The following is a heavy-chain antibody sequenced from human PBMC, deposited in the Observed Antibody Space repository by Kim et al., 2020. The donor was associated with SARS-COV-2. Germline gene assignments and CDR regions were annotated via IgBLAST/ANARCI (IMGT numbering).Heavy chain of an antibody. V-gene: IGHV3-23*01. CDR3: AKDGGSGEQQLAFYYYYGMDV. Sequence: GGSLRLSCAASGFTFSSYAMSWVRQAPGKGLEWVSAISGSGGSTYYADSVKGRFTISRDNSKNTLYLQMNSLRAEDTAVYYCAKDGGSGEQQLAFYYYYGMDVWGQGTTVTVSS. J-gene: IGHJ6*02. CDR2: ISGSGGST. CDR1: GFTFSSYA. D-gene: IGHD6-13*01.